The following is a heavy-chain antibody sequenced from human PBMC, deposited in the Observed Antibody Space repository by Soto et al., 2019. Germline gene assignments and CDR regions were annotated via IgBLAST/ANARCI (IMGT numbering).Heavy chain of an antibody. CDR2: ISGYNGKT. CDR3: AREGPRPYYYYGMDV. V-gene: IGHV1-18*01. J-gene: IGHJ6*02. CDR1: GYTFSMSG. Sequence: QVQLVQSGAEVKKPGASVKASCKSSGYTFSMSGISWVRQAPGQGLEWMGWISGYNGKTTYEQKFKDRVTMTTDTSTNMAYMELRSLRSDDTAVYYCAREGPRPYYYYGMDVWGQGTTVTVSS.